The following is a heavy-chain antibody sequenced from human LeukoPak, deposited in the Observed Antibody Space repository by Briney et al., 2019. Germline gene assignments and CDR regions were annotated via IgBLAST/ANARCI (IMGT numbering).Heavy chain of an antibody. D-gene: IGHD6-19*01. CDR1: GGSISSSSYY. CDR3: ARLSTNGYSSGWYVS. J-gene: IGHJ5*01. Sequence: SETLSLTCTVSGGSISSSSYYWGWIRQPPGKGLXWIGSIYYSGSTYYNPSLKSRVTISVDTSKNQFSLKLSSVTAADTAVYYCARLSTNGYSSGWYVSWGQGTLVTVSS. V-gene: IGHV4-39*01. CDR2: IYYSGST.